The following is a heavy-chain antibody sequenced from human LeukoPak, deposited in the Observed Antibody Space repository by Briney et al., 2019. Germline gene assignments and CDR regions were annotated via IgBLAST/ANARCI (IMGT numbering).Heavy chain of an antibody. V-gene: IGHV1-8*03. Sequence: EASVKVSCKASGYTFTSYDINWVRQATGKGREWMGWMNPNSSNTGYAQKFQGRVTITGHTSISTAYMELSSLRSEDTAVYYCARGPTWTGNYYYFDYWGQGTLVTVSS. D-gene: IGHD3/OR15-3a*01. J-gene: IGHJ4*02. CDR1: GYTFTSYD. CDR3: ARGPTWTGNYYYFDY. CDR2: MNPNSSNT.